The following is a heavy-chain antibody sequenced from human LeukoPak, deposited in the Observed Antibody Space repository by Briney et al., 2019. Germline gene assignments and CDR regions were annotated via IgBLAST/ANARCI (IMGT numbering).Heavy chain of an antibody. Sequence: GGSLRLSCAASGFTFSGSWMSWVRQAPGKGLEWVANIKQDGSEKYYVDSVKGRFTIPRDNAKNTLYLQMNSLRAEDTAVYYCARGHSTVADLDYWGQGTLVTVSS. J-gene: IGHJ4*02. D-gene: IGHD6-19*01. CDR3: ARGHSTVADLDY. CDR2: IKQDGSEK. CDR1: GFTFSGSW. V-gene: IGHV3-7*01.